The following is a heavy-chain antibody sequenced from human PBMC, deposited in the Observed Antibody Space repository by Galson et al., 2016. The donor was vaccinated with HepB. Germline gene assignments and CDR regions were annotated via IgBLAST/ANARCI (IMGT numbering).Heavy chain of an antibody. CDR1: GFTFSRYD. D-gene: IGHD5-24*01. V-gene: IGHV3-13*01. J-gene: IGHJ6*02. Sequence: SLRLSCAASGFTFSRYDMHWVRPVTGKGLEWVSAIGTAGDTYYPGSVKGRFTISRENAKNSLYLQMNSLRAEDTAVYYCARDPMATRYYYYGMDVWGQGTTVTVAS. CDR2: IGTAGDT. CDR3: ARDPMATRYYYYGMDV.